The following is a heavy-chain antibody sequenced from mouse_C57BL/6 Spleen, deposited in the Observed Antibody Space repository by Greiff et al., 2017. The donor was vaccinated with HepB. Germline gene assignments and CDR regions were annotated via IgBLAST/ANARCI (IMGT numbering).Heavy chain of an antibody. CDR3: ARGAVATRYFDV. CDR1: GFTFSDYG. D-gene: IGHD1-1*01. V-gene: IGHV5-17*01. Sequence: EVKVVESGGGLVKPGGSLKLSCAASGFTFSDYGMHWVRQAPEKGLEWVAYISSGSSTIYYADTVKGRFTISRDNAKNTLFLQMTSLRSEDTAMYYCARGAVATRYFDVWGTGTTVTVSS. J-gene: IGHJ1*03. CDR2: ISSGSSTI.